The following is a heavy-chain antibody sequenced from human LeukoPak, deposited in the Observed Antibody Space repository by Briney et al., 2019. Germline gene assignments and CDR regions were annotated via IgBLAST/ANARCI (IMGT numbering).Heavy chain of an antibody. CDR1: GYTFTSYG. CDR2: ISAYNGNT. V-gene: IGHV1-18*01. Sequence: ASVKVSSKASGYTFTSYGISWVRQAPGQGLEWMGWISAYNGNTNYAQTLHDRVTMTTDKSTTTAYMELRSLTSDDTAVYYCARADYYGSGSFSPDYYYGMDVWGQGTTVAVSS. D-gene: IGHD3-10*01. CDR3: ARADYYGSGSFSPDYYYGMDV. J-gene: IGHJ6*02.